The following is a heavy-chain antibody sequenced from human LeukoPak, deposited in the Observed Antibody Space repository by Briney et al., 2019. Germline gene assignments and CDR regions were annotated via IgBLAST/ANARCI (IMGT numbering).Heavy chain of an antibody. J-gene: IGHJ4*02. CDR1: GYTLSEIS. Sequence: ASVKVSCKVSGYTLSEISMQWVRQAPGKGLEWMGGFDPEDGETIYAQKFQGRVTMTEDTSTDTAYMELSSLRSEDTAVYYCARSSSSPNWGMDYWGQGTLVTVSS. CDR2: FDPEDGET. D-gene: IGHD7-27*01. CDR3: ARSSSSPNWGMDY. V-gene: IGHV1-24*01.